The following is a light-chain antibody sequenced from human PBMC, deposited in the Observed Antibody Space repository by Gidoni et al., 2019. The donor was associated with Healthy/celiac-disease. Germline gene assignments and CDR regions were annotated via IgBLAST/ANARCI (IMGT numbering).Light chain of an antibody. V-gene: IGKV3-20*01. CDR1: PSVSSSY. CDR2: GAS. CDR3: QQYGSSPSIT. J-gene: IGKJ5*01. Sequence: VLTQSPGTLSLSPGERAPLSCRASPSVSSSYLAWYQQKPGQAPRLLNYGASSRATGIPDRFSGSGSGTDFTLTISRLEPEDFAVYYRQQYGSSPSITFGQGTRLEIK.